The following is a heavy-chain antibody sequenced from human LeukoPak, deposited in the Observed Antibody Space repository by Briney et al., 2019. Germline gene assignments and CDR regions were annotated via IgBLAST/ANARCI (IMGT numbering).Heavy chain of an antibody. D-gene: IGHD6-19*01. CDR2: IDPSDSYT. J-gene: IGHJ4*02. Sequence: GESLRISFKGSGYGFTSYWISWVRQMPGKGLEWMGRIDPSDSYTNYSPSFQGHGTISADKSISTAYLQWSSLKAPDTAMYYCASQLYSSGWVDYWGQGTLVTVSS. CDR1: GYGFTSYW. CDR3: ASQLYSSGWVDY. V-gene: IGHV5-10-1*01.